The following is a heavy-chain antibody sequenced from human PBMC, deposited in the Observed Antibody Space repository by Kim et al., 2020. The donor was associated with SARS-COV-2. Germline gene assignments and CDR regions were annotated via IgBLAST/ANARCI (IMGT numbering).Heavy chain of an antibody. J-gene: IGHJ4*02. Sequence: QKFQGRVTMTRNTSISTAYMELSSLRSEDTAVYYCASSVAAADPTLFAYWGQGTMVTVSS. D-gene: IGHD6-13*01. V-gene: IGHV1-8*01. CDR3: ASSVAAADPTLFAY.